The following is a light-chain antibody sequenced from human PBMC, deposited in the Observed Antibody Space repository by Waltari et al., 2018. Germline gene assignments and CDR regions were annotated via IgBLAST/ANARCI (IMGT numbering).Light chain of an antibody. CDR3: CSYTGTDTYV. J-gene: IGLJ1*01. CDR2: DVS. CDR1: MNDIGFFHY. V-gene: IGLV2-14*01. Sequence: QSALTQPASVSGSPGQSITISCTGSMNDIGFFHYVSWYQHHPGQAPKLLIYDVSNRPSGVSSRFSGSESGITASLAISGLQTEDEADYYCCSYTGTDTYVFGTGTKVTVL.